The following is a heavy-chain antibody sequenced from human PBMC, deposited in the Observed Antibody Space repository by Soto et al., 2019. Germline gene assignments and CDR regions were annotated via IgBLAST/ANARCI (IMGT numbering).Heavy chain of an antibody. Sequence: EVQLVESGGDLVQPGGSLRLSCSASGFTFNDNPMYWVRQPPGKGLEYVSLISANGGSTHYADPVKGRFSISRDNSENTLYLQMSSLRDEDTAVYYCVKGAGWLQDVDYWGQGTLVTVSS. CDR1: GFTFNDNP. D-gene: IGHD5-12*01. CDR3: VKGAGWLQDVDY. J-gene: IGHJ4*02. V-gene: IGHV3-64D*08. CDR2: ISANGGST.